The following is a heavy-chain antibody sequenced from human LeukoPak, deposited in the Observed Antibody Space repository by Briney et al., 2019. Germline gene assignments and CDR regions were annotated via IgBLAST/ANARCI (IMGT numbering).Heavy chain of an antibody. J-gene: IGHJ4*02. V-gene: IGHV4-39*01. CDR2: IYYSGST. CDR3: ARQSGYSYGSGD. D-gene: IGHD5-18*01. Sequence: PSQTLSLTCTVSGGSISSGGYYWGWIRQPPGKGLEWIGSIYYSGSTYYNPSLKSRVTISVDTSKNQFSLKLSSVTAADTAVYYCARQSGYSYGSGDWGQGTLVTVSS. CDR1: GGSISSGGYY.